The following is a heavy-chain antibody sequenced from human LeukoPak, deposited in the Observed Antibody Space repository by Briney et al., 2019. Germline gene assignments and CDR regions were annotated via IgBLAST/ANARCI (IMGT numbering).Heavy chain of an antibody. CDR3: ARSLQLWLPSFDP. CDR2: IYTSGST. J-gene: IGHJ5*02. D-gene: IGHD5-18*01. CDR1: GYSISSGYY. Sequence: ASETLSLTCAVSGYSISSGYYWSWIRQPAGKGLEWIGRIYTSGSTNYNPSLKSRVTVSVDTSKNQFSLKLSSVTAADTAVYYCARSLQLWLPSFDPWGQGTLVTVSS. V-gene: IGHV4-4*07.